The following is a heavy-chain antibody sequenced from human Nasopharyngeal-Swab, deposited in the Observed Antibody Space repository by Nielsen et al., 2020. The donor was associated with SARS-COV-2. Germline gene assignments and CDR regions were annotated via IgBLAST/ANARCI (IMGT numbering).Heavy chain of an antibody. J-gene: IGHJ4*02. Sequence: GESLKISCAASGFTFSSYWMHWVRQAPGKGLVWVSRINSDGSSTSYADSVKGRFTISRDNAKNTLYLQMNSLRAEDTAVYYCAKDVVRGVRFYWGQGTLVTVSS. CDR3: AKDVVRGVRFY. CDR2: INSDGSST. V-gene: IGHV3-74*01. D-gene: IGHD3-10*01. CDR1: GFTFSSYW.